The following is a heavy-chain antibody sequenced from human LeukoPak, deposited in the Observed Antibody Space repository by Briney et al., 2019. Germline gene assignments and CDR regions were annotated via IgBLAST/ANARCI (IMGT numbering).Heavy chain of an antibody. CDR2: IYYSGST. CDR3: ARGPYSYDSSGAFDI. J-gene: IGHJ3*02. D-gene: IGHD3-22*01. V-gene: IGHV4-59*01. Sequence: SETLSLTCTVSGGSISSYYWSWIRQPPEKGLEWIGYIYYSGSTNYNPSLKSRVTISVDTSKNQISLKLSSVIAADTAVYYCARGPYSYDSSGAFDIWGQGTMVTVSS. CDR1: GGSISSYY.